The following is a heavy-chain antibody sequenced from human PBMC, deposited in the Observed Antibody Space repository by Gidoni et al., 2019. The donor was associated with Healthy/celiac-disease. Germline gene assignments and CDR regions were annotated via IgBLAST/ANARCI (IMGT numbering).Heavy chain of an antibody. CDR1: GYTFTRYD. CDR2: MNSNSGNT. J-gene: IGHJ5*02. CDR3: ARGGEWELRWFDP. V-gene: IGHV1-8*01. D-gene: IGHD1-26*01. Sequence: QVQLVHSGSEVKKPGASVKVSCNDSGYTFTRYDINWVRQANGQGLEWMGWMNSNSGNTDYAQKYQGRVTMTRNTSISTAYMELSSLRSEDTAVYYCARGGEWELRWFDPWGQGTLVTVSA.